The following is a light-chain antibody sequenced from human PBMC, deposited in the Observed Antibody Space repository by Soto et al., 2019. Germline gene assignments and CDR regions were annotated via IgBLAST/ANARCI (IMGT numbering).Light chain of an antibody. V-gene: IGKV1-27*01. CDR2: AAS. J-gene: IGKJ1*01. CDR1: QGISNC. CDR3: QKYNSAPRT. Sequence: DIQMTQSPSSLCASVGDRVTITCRASQGISNCLAWYQQKPGKVPKLLIYAASTLQSGVPSRFSGSGSGTDLTLAISSRQPEDVATYYCQKYNSAPRTFGQGTKVEIK.